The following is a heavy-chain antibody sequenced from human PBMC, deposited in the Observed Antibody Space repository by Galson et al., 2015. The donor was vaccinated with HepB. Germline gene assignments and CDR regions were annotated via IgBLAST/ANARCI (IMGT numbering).Heavy chain of an antibody. D-gene: IGHD2-2*02. J-gene: IGHJ5*02. CDR3: ATDRYCTSTSCYMTNWFDP. Sequence: SVKVSCKVSGYTLTELSMHWVRQAPGKGLEWMGGFDAEDGETIYAQKFQGRVTMTEDTSRDTAYMELSSLRSEDTAVYYCATDRYCTSTSCYMTNWFDPWGQGTLVTVSS. CDR1: GYTLTELS. CDR2: FDAEDGET. V-gene: IGHV1-24*01.